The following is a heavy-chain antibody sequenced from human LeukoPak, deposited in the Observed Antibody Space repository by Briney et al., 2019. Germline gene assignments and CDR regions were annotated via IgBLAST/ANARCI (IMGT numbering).Heavy chain of an antibody. Sequence: GGSLRLSCAASGFTFSSYSMNWVRQAPGKGLEWVSSISSSSSYIYYADSVKGRFTISRDNAKNSLYLQMNSLRAEDTAVYYCGRDRRVVTAYASDIWGQGTMVTVSS. CDR3: GRDRRVVTAYASDI. D-gene: IGHD2-21*02. J-gene: IGHJ3*02. CDR2: ISSSSSYI. CDR1: GFTFSSYS. V-gene: IGHV3-21*01.